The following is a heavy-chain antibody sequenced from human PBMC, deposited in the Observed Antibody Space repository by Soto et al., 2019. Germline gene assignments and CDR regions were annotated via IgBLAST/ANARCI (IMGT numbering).Heavy chain of an antibody. Sequence: QVQLVQSGAEVKKPGASVKVSCKASGYTFTGYYMHWVRQAPGQGLEWMGWINPNSGGTNYAQKFQGWVTMTRDASISTAIMELSRLRSDDTALYYCARGDGRAVAGTSSQYYYSSGMEVWGQGTTVTVSS. CDR3: ARGDGRAVAGTSSQYYYSSGMEV. V-gene: IGHV1-2*04. D-gene: IGHD6-19*01. J-gene: IGHJ6*02. CDR1: GYTFTGYY. CDR2: INPNSGGT.